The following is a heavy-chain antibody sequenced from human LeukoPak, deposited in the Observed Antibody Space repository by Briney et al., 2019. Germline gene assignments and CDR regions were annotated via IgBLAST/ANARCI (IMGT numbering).Heavy chain of an antibody. Sequence: PSQTLSLTCAVSGGSISSGGYYWSWIRQPPGTGLEWIGEINHSGSTNYNPSLKSRVTISVDTSKNQFSLKLSSVTAADTAVYYCARGNVHSREWELLRAFDIWGQGTMVTVSS. CDR3: ARGNVHSREWELLRAFDI. CDR1: GGSISSGGYY. CDR2: INHSGST. V-gene: IGHV4-30-2*01. J-gene: IGHJ3*02. D-gene: IGHD1-26*01.